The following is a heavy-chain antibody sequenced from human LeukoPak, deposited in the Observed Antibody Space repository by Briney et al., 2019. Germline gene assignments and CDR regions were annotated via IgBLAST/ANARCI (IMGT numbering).Heavy chain of an antibody. J-gene: IGHJ4*02. CDR3: ARVAEEHYDSSGYYTHFDY. V-gene: IGHV4-4*07. CDR1: GGSINIYY. D-gene: IGHD3-22*01. Sequence: PSETLSLTCTVSGGSINIYYWSWIRQPAGKGLEWIGRIYTSGSTNYNPSLKTRVTMSVDTSKNQFSLRLSSVTAADTAVYYCARVAEEHYDSSGYYTHFDYWGQGTLVTVSS. CDR2: IYTSGST.